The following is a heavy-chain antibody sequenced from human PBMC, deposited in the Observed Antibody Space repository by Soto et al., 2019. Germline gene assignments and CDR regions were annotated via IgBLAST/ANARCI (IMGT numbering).Heavy chain of an antibody. CDR3: ARQMEKQWRKQNDDFDI. D-gene: IGHD6-19*01. V-gene: IGHV1-46*01. CDR1: GYTFTSYY. J-gene: IGHJ3*02. CDR2: INPCGGST. Sequence: QVQLVQSGAEVKKPGASVKVSCKAYGYTFTSYYLHWERQAPGQGLEWMGIINPCGGSTSYGQTFQGRVTMNRDTSTITVYLELSSLRSEDTVVYYCARQMEKQWRKQNDDFDIWGQGTMVTVSS.